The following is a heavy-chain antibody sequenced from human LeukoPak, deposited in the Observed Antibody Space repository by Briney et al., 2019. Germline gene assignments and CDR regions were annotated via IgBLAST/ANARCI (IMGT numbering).Heavy chain of an antibody. CDR1: GGSISSYY. J-gene: IGHJ4*02. Sequence: KPSETLSLTCTVSGGSISSYYWSWIRQPPGKGLEWIGYIYYSGSTNYNPSLKSRVTISVDTSKNQFSLKLSSVAAADTAVYYCARQPPGYYGKSGYYPYFLDSWGQGTLVTVSS. D-gene: IGHD3-22*01. CDR3: ARQPPGYYGKSGYYPYFLDS. CDR2: IYYSGST. V-gene: IGHV4-59*08.